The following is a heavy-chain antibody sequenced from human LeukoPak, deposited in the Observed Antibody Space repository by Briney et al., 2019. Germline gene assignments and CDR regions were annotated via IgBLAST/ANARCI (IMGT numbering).Heavy chain of an antibody. Sequence: PGGSLRLSCAASGFTFSSYGMNWVRQAPGKGLEWVSTISGSGGSTYYADSVKGRFIFSRDNSKNTLYLQMNSLRAEDTAVYYCAKDLWWFGEYDAFDIWGQGTMVTVSS. CDR1: GFTFSSYG. J-gene: IGHJ3*02. D-gene: IGHD3-10*01. CDR2: ISGSGGST. CDR3: AKDLWWFGEYDAFDI. V-gene: IGHV3-23*01.